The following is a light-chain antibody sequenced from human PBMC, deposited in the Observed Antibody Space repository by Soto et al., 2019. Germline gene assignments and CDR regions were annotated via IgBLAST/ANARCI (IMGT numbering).Light chain of an antibody. CDR1: QDIRKY. J-gene: IGKJ4*01. CDR3: QRYNGASLT. Sequence: DIQMTQSPSSLSAYIGDRVNITCRASQDIRKYLAWYQHKPGKGPRLLISAASTLQSGFPSRFSGSGSGTDYTLSISSLQSEDVGDYYCQRYNGASLTFGGGTKLEI. CDR2: AAS. V-gene: IGKV1-27*01.